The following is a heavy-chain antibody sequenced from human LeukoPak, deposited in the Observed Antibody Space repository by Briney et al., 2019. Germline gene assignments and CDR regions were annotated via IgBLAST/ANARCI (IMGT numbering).Heavy chain of an antibody. V-gene: IGHV3-23*01. CDR2: IGGIGAST. D-gene: IGHD4-17*01. J-gene: IGHJ5*02. Sequence: GGSLRLSCEASGFTFSSHAMNWVRQAPGKGLEWVSSIGGIGASTYYADSVKGRFTISRDNSKNTLYLQMNSLKAEDTALYYCAKAAYGDYVNWFDPWGQGILVTVSS. CDR3: AKAAYGDYVNWFDP. CDR1: GFTFSSHA.